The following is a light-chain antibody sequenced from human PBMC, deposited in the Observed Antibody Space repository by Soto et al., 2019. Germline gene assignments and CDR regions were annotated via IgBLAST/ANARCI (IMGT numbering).Light chain of an antibody. J-gene: IGKJ2*01. V-gene: IGKV3-15*01. CDR3: QQYNNWPHT. CDR2: FAS. CDR1: QSVSR. Sequence: EIVMTQSPATLSVSPGERATLSCRASQSVSRLAWFQQKPGQAPRLLIYFASTRATGVPARFSGSGSGTEFTLTISSLQSEDFAVYYCQQYNNWPHTFGQGTKLEIK.